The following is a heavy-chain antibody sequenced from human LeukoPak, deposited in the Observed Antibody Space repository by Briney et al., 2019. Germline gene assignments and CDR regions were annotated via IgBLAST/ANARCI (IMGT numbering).Heavy chain of an antibody. CDR2: IYSGGTT. CDR1: GFTVSSNY. Sequence: GGSLRLSCAASGFTVSSNYMSWVRQAPGKGLEWVSVIYSGGTTYYADSVKGRFTISRDNSKNTLYLQVNSLRAEDTAVYYCAKDRMRDYYGLERWGQGTLVTVSS. J-gene: IGHJ4*02. CDR3: AKDRMRDYYGLER. V-gene: IGHV3-53*05. D-gene: IGHD3-10*01.